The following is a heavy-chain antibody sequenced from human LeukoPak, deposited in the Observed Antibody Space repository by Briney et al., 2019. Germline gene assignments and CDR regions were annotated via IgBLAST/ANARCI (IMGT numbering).Heavy chain of an antibody. J-gene: IGHJ4*02. CDR1: GFTFSSDY. Sequence: GGSLRLSCAASGFTFSSDYMSWVRRAPGKGLEWVSATYNDGNTYYADSVKGRFTIFRDNSKNTLYLQMNSLRVEDTAVYYCARAPNGWYFDYWGQGSLVTVSS. CDR3: ARAPNGWYFDY. CDR2: TYNDGNT. D-gene: IGHD6-19*01. V-gene: IGHV3-53*01.